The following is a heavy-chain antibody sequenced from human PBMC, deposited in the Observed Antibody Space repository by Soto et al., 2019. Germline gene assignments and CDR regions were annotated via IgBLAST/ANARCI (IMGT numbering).Heavy chain of an antibody. CDR3: AKDRAQLVRFLEWLPSPLDY. D-gene: IGHD3-3*01. J-gene: IGHJ4*02. CDR1: GFTFSSYG. Sequence: PGGSLRLSCAASGFTFSSYGMHWVRQAPGKGLGWVAVISYDGSNKYYADSVKGRFTISRDNSKNTLYLQMNSLRAEDTAVYYCAKDRAQLVRFLEWLPSPLDYSGQGTLVTLSS. V-gene: IGHV3-30*18. CDR2: ISYDGSNK.